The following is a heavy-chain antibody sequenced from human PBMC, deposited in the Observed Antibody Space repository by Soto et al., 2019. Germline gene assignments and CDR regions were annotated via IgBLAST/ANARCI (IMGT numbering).Heavy chain of an antibody. CDR3: ASSEGNYYYYGMDV. CDR1: RFRFSDYY. J-gene: IGHJ6*02. CDR2: ISSSGTTI. Sequence: PVGSLRLSCEASRFRFSDYYMSWVRQAPGKGLEWVSFISSSGTTIYYADSVKGRFTISRDNAKNSLFLQMNSLRVEDTAVYYCASSEGNYYYYGMDVCGQRTTVTVSS. V-gene: IGHV3-11*01.